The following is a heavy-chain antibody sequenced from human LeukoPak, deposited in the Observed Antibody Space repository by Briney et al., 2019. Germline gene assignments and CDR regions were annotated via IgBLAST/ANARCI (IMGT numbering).Heavy chain of an antibody. J-gene: IGHJ4*02. Sequence: PGGSLRLSCSASGFSFSSHTMHWVRQAPGKGLEYVSSIGSNGYNTYYADSVKGRSTISRDNSKNTLSLQMSSLRAEDTAVYYCVKDLSGTYPFDYWGQGTLVTVSS. CDR3: VKDLSGTYPFDY. CDR2: IGSNGYNT. CDR1: GFSFSSHT. V-gene: IGHV3-64D*09. D-gene: IGHD1-26*01.